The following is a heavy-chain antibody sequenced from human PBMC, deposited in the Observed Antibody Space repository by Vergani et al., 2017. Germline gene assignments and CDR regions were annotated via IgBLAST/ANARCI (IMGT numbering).Heavy chain of an antibody. CDR2: IYYSGST. Sequence: QVQLQESGPGLVKPSETLSLPCTVSGGSISSYYWSWIRQPPGKGLEWIGYIYYSGSTNYNPSLKSRFSISVDTSKNQFSLKLSSVTAADTAVYYCAREYYYDSSGYLIFDYWGQGTLVTVSS. CDR1: GGSISSYY. J-gene: IGHJ4*02. CDR3: AREYYYDSSGYLIFDY. D-gene: IGHD3-22*01. V-gene: IGHV4-59*01.